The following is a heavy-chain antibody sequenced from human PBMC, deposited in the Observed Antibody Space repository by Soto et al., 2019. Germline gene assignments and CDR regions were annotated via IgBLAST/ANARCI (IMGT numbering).Heavy chain of an antibody. V-gene: IGHV3-23*01. CDR1: GFRFNNYD. D-gene: IGHD2-8*01. CDR3: AKEDDAWTNGHFDI. Sequence: EVQLLESGGGLVQPGGSLRLSCAASGFRFNNYDMSWVRQAPGKGLEWVSGISGSGGSAYYADSVKGRFIISRDNSKNTLYVQMNSLRAEDTAIYYCAKEDDAWTNGHFDIWGQGTMVTVSS. J-gene: IGHJ3*02. CDR2: ISGSGGSA.